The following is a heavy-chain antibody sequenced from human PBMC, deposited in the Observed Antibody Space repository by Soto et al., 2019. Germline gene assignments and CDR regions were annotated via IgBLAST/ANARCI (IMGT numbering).Heavy chain of an antibody. CDR2: IDWDDDK. CDR1: GFSLSTSGMC. CDR3: ARRLSFADIDYGMDV. J-gene: IGHJ6*02. D-gene: IGHD3-10*01. Sequence: SGPTLVNPTQPLTLTCSFSGFSLSTSGMCVSWIRQPPGKALEWLALIDWDDDKYYSTSLKTRLTISKDTSKNQVVLTLTNMDPVDTATYYCARRLSFADIDYGMDVWGQGTTVTVSS. V-gene: IGHV2-70*01.